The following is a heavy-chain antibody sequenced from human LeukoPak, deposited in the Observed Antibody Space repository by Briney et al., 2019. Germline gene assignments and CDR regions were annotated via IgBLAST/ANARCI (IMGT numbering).Heavy chain of an antibody. CDR2: AGWAGGTT. CDR1: GFNFDRYT. CDR3: AKELDTMFFDY. D-gene: IGHD3-10*02. J-gene: IGHJ4*02. V-gene: IGHV3-43*01. Sequence: GGSLRLSCATSGFNFDRYTIHWVRQAPGKGPEWVSLAGWAGGTTFYSDSVRGRFTISRDSGRKSVYLQMNSLTTDDTAFYFCAKELDTMFFDYWGQGALVTVSS.